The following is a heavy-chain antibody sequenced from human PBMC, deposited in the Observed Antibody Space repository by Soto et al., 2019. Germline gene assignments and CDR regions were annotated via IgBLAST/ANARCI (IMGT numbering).Heavy chain of an antibody. CDR3: ARDAPGLQWLPYYFDY. D-gene: IGHD6-19*01. CDR1: GYTFPSYG. CDR2: IIPYNGNT. V-gene: IGHV1-18*01. Sequence: ASVKVSCKASGYTFPSYGITWVRQAPGQGLEWMGWIIPYNGNTNYAQKLQGRVTMTTDTSTSTAYMELRSLRSDDTAVYYCARDAPGLQWLPYYFDYWGQGTLVTVSS. J-gene: IGHJ4*02.